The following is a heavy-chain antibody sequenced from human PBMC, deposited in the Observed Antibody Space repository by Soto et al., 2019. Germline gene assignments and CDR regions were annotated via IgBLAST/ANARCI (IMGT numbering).Heavy chain of an antibody. CDR3: AKGKGGTGYSSSWAPHYYYYGMDV. D-gene: IGHD6-13*01. V-gene: IGHV3-30*18. CDR1: GFTFSSYG. Sequence: QPGGSLRLSCAASGFTFSSYGMHWVRQAPGKGLEWVAVISYDGSNKYYADSVKGRFTISRDNSKNTLYLQMNSLRAEDTAVYYCAKGKGGTGYSSSWAPHYYYYGMDVWGQGTTVTVSS. CDR2: ISYDGSNK. J-gene: IGHJ6*02.